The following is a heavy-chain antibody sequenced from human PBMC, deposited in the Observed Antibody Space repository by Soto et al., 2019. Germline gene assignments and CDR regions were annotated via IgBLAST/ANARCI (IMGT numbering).Heavy chain of an antibody. J-gene: IGHJ4*02. D-gene: IGHD2-2*01. Sequence: PSETLSLTCTVSGGSISSYYWSWIRQPPGKGLEWIGYIYYSGSTNYNPSLKSRVTISVDTSKNQFSLKLSSVTAADTAVYYCASRRDCSSACCYWFDYWGQGTLVTVSS. CDR1: GGSISSYY. V-gene: IGHV4-59*01. CDR3: ASRRDCSSACCYWFDY. CDR2: IYYSGST.